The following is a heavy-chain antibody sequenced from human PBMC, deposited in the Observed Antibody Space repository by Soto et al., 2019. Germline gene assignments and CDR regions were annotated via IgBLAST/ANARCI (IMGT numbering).Heavy chain of an antibody. CDR3: AKGGEGSSSRFDY. D-gene: IGHD6-6*01. CDR1: GFTFSSYG. CDR2: ISYDGSNK. V-gene: IGHV3-30*18. J-gene: IGHJ4*02. Sequence: QVQLVESGGGVVQPGRSLRLSCAASGFTFSSYGMHWVRQAPGKGLEWVAVISYDGSNKYYADSVKGRFTISRDNSKNTLYLQMNSLRAEDTAVYYCAKGGEGSSSRFDYWGQGTLVTVSS.